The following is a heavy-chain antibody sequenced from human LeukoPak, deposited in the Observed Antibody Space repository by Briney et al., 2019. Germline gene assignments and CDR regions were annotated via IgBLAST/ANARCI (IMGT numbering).Heavy chain of an antibody. J-gene: IGHJ4*02. CDR3: AKSGLNRFDY. Sequence: GGSLRLSCAASGFTFSSYSVSWVRQAPGKGLEWVSYISSRSSSIYYADSVKGRFTISRDNAKSSLYLQMNSLRAEDTAVYYCAKSGLNRFDYWGQGTLVTVSS. CDR2: ISSRSSSI. V-gene: IGHV3-48*01. CDR1: GFTFSSYS. D-gene: IGHD2-15*01.